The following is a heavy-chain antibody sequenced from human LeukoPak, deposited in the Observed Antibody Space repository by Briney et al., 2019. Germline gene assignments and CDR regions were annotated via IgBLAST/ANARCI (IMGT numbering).Heavy chain of an antibody. CDR3: ARTTEGGYTYDYFYYYYMDV. Sequence: SGTLSLTCTVSGGSISSYYWSWIRQPPGKGLEWIGYIYYSGSTNYNPSLKSRVTISVDTSKNQFSLKLSSVTAADTAVYYCARTTEGGYTYDYFYYYYMDVWGKGTTVTVSS. CDR1: GGSISSYY. V-gene: IGHV4-59*01. CDR2: IYYSGST. D-gene: IGHD5-18*01. J-gene: IGHJ6*03.